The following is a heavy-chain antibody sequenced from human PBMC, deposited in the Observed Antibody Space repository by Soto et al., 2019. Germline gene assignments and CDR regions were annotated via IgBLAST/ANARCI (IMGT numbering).Heavy chain of an antibody. D-gene: IGHD2-15*01. V-gene: IGHV3-23*01. Sequence: EVQLLESGGGLVQPGGSLRLSCAASGFTFRSYAMSWVRQAPGKGLEWVSVIADSRDRTYYADSVKGRFTISRDNSKNTWYLQMNSLRAEDTATYYCAKGIDWGQGTRVTVSS. CDR1: GFTFRSYA. CDR2: IADSRDRT. J-gene: IGHJ4*02. CDR3: AKGID.